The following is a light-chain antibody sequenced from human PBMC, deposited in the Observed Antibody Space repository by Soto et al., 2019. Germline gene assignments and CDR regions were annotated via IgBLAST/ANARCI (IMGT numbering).Light chain of an antibody. J-gene: IGLJ3*02. V-gene: IGLV2-14*01. CDR1: SSDVGAYNY. CDR2: EVT. Sequence: QSALTQPASVSGSPGQSITISCTGTSSDVGAYNYVSWFQQHPGKAPKLIIYEVTNRPSGVSDRFSGSKSGNTASLTISGLQAEDEADYFCSSFTRSSTCVFGGGTKLTVL. CDR3: SSFTRSSTCV.